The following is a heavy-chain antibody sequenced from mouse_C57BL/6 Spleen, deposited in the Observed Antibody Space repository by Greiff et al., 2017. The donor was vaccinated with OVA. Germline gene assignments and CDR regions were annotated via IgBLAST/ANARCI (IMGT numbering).Heavy chain of an antibody. D-gene: IGHD2-1*01. CDR3: ARGVYYGNYVDY. Sequence: EVKLVESGGGLVKPGGSLKLSCAASGFTFSDYGMHWVRQAPEKGLEWVAYISSGSSTIYYADTVKGRFTISRDNDKTTLFLQMTSLRSEDAAMYDCARGVYYGNYVDYWGQGTTLTVSA. V-gene: IGHV5-17*01. CDR2: ISSGSSTI. J-gene: IGHJ2*01. CDR1: GFTFSDYG.